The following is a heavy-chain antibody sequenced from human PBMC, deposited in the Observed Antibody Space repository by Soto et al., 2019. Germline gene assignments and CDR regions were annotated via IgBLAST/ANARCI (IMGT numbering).Heavy chain of an antibody. CDR2: INHSGST. CDR1: GGSFSGYY. CDR3: ARGAPYYAYNWFDP. Sequence: SETLSLTCAVYGGSFSGYYWSWIRQPPGKGLEWIGEINHSGSTNYNPSLKSRVTISVDTSKNQFSLKLSSVTAADTAVYYCARGAPYYAYNWFDPWGQGTLVTVSS. V-gene: IGHV4-34*01. J-gene: IGHJ5*02. D-gene: IGHD1-26*01.